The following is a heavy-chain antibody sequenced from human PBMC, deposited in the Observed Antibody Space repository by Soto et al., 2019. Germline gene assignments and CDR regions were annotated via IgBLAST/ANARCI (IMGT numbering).Heavy chain of an antibody. D-gene: IGHD2-2*01. CDR3: AKAYCSSTSCPKRPNWFDP. CDR2: ISGSGGST. CDR1: GFTFSSYA. Sequence: GGSLRLSCAASGFTFSSYAMSWVRQAPGKGLEWVSAISGSGGSTYYADSVKGRFTISRDNSKNTLYLQMNSLRAEDTAVYYCAKAYCSSTSCPKRPNWFDPWGQGTLVTVSS. V-gene: IGHV3-23*01. J-gene: IGHJ5*02.